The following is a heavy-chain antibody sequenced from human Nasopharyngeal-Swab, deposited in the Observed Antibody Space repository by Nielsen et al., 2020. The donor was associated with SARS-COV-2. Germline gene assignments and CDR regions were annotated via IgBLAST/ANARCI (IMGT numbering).Heavy chain of an antibody. Sequence: GGSLRLSCAVSGLTFNNYNFNWVRQAPGKGLEWVSSISSSSSYIYYADSVKGRFTISRDNAKNSLYLQMNSLRAEDTAVYYCARDGLDYDFWSAYFMDVWGQGTTVTVSS. CDR2: ISSSSSYI. D-gene: IGHD3-3*01. CDR1: GLTFNNYN. V-gene: IGHV3-21*01. J-gene: IGHJ6*02. CDR3: ARDGLDYDFWSAYFMDV.